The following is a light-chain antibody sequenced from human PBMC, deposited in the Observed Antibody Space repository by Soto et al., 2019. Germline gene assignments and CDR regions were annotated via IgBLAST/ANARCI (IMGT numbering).Light chain of an antibody. J-gene: IGKJ1*01. CDR1: QSVSSN. Sequence: EIVRTQSPATLSVSPVERATLSCGASQSVSSNLAWYQQKPGQAPRLLIYGASTRATGIPTRISGSGSGTEFTLTISSLQSADFAVYYCQQYNNVRPRGTVGQGTNVEIK. CDR3: QQYNNVRPRGT. CDR2: GAS. V-gene: IGKV3-15*01.